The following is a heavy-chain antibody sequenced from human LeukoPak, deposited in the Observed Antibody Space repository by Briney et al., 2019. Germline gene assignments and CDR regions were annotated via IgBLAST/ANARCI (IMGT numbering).Heavy chain of an antibody. Sequence: PGGSLRLSCAASGFTFSSYSMNWVRQAPGKGLEWVAVISYDGSNKYYADSVKGRFTISRDNSKNTLYLQMNSLRAEDTAVYYCAKDRISEETYNWFDPWGQGTLVTVSS. CDR1: GFTFSSYS. CDR3: AKDRISEETYNWFDP. D-gene: IGHD2-15*01. V-gene: IGHV3-30*18. CDR2: ISYDGSNK. J-gene: IGHJ5*02.